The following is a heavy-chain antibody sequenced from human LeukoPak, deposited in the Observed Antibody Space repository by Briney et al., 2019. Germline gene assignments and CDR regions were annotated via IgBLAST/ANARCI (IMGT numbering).Heavy chain of an antibody. Sequence: ASVKVSCEASGYTFTSYGISWVRQAPGQGLEWMGWISAYNGNTNYAQKLQGRVTMTTDTSTSTAYMELRSLRSDDTAVYYCARLRITIFGVALIFDYWGQGTLVTVSS. D-gene: IGHD3-3*01. CDR1: GYTFTSYG. CDR2: ISAYNGNT. J-gene: IGHJ4*02. CDR3: ARLRITIFGVALIFDY. V-gene: IGHV1-18*01.